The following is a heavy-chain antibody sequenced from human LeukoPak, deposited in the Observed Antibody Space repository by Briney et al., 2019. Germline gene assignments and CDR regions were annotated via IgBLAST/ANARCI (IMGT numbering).Heavy chain of an antibody. Sequence: PSQTLSLTCAISGDSVSCNSAAWNWLRQSPSRGLEWLGRTYYRSKWYNDYAVSVKSRITINPDTSKNQFSLQLNSVTPEDTALYYCARDHEGSSIAAAGTSPYFDYWGQGTLVTVSS. CDR1: GDSVSCNSAA. CDR3: ARDHEGSSIAAAGTSPYFDY. J-gene: IGHJ4*02. CDR2: TYYRSKWYN. D-gene: IGHD6-13*01. V-gene: IGHV6-1*01.